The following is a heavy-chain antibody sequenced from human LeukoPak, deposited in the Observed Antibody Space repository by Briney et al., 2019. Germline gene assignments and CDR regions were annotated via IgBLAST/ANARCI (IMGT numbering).Heavy chain of an antibody. CDR3: AREAQLGYCSSTSCYAGLYYYYYGMDV. V-gene: IGHV3-7*03. J-gene: IGHJ6*02. CDR2: IKQDGSEK. Sequence: GGSLRLSCAASGFTFSSYAMSWVRQAPGKGLEWVANIKQDGSEKYYVDSVKGRFTISRDNAKNSLYLQMNSLRAEDTAVYYCAREAQLGYCSSTSCYAGLYYYYYGMDVWGQGTTVTVSS. D-gene: IGHD2-2*01. CDR1: GFTFSSYA.